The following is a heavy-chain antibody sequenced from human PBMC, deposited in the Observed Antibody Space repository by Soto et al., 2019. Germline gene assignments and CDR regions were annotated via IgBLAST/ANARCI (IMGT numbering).Heavy chain of an antibody. V-gene: IGHV4-39*01. D-gene: IGHD2-21*02. J-gene: IGHJ4*02. Sequence: XETLSLTCTVAGYSISSRSYYWGWIRQPPGKGLEWIGSIYYSGSTYNNPSLRSRVSMSIDTSKDQFSLKLKSVTAADTALYFCARQRTSVVTQAYFDVWGPGYLVTVSS. CDR1: GYSISSRSYY. CDR3: ARQRTSVVTQAYFDV. CDR2: IYYSGST.